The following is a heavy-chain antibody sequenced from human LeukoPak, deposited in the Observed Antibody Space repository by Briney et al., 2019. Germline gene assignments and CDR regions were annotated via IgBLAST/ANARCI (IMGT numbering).Heavy chain of an antibody. CDR2: ISTTSSTI. CDR1: GFTFSSYT. D-gene: IGHD1-26*01. CDR3: ARQVREWELSFDY. Sequence: PGGSLRLSCAASGFTFSSYTMNWVRQAPGKGLEWVSYISTTSSTIYHADSVKGRFTISRDNAKSSLYLQMNSLRAEDTAVYYCARQVREWELSFDYWGQGTLVTVSS. V-gene: IGHV3-48*01. J-gene: IGHJ4*02.